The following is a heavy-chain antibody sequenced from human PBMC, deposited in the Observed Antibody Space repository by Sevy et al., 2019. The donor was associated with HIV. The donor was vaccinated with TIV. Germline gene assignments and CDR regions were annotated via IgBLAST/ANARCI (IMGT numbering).Heavy chain of an antibody. CDR1: GYSFTSYW. CDR2: IYPGDSDT. J-gene: IGHJ4*02. Sequence: GESLKISCKGSGYSFTSYWIGWVRQMPGKGLEWMGIIYPGDSDTRYSPSFQGQVTISAYKSISTAYLRWSSLKASDTAMYYCARQGTYYYGSGSYGGYDYWGQGTLVTVSS. V-gene: IGHV5-51*01. D-gene: IGHD3-10*01. CDR3: ARQGTYYYGSGSYGGYDY.